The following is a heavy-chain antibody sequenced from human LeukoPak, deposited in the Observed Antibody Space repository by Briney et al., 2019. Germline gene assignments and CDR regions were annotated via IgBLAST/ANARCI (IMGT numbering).Heavy chain of an antibody. CDR2: IKQDGSEK. CDR1: GFTFSSYW. V-gene: IGHV3-7*01. D-gene: IGHD6-19*01. CDR3: AKDYEQWLVLGYFQH. J-gene: IGHJ1*01. Sequence: GGSLRLSCAAAGFTFSSYWMSWVRQAPGKGLEWVANIKQDGSEKYYVDSVKGRFTISRDNAKNSLYLQMNSLRAEDTAVYYCAKDYEQWLVLGYFQHWGQGTLVTVSS.